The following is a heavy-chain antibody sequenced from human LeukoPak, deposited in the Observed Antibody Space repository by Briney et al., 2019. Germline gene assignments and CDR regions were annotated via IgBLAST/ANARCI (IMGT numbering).Heavy chain of an antibody. V-gene: IGHV3-30*02. Sequence: GGSLRPSCAASGFTFTSYGMHWVRQAPGKGLEWVAFIRYDGSNKYYADSVKGRFTISRDNSKNTLYLLMNSLRAEDTAVYYCAKGVVPAAIPFDYWGQGTLVTVSS. CDR1: GFTFTSYG. CDR3: AKGVVPAAIPFDY. J-gene: IGHJ4*02. CDR2: IRYDGSNK. D-gene: IGHD2-2*01.